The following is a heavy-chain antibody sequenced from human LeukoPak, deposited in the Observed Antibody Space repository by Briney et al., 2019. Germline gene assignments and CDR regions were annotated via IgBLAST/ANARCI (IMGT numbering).Heavy chain of an antibody. V-gene: IGHV3-11*01. CDR3: AREATISS. D-gene: IGHD3-3*01. CDR2: ISPSGSNT. CDR1: GFTFSDYY. J-gene: IGHJ4*02. Sequence: GGSLRLSCAASGFTFSDYYMNWICQTPGKGLEWVSYISPSGSNTYYADSVKGRFTISRDNAKNSLYLQMNSLRAEDTAVYYCAREATISSWGQGTLVTVSS.